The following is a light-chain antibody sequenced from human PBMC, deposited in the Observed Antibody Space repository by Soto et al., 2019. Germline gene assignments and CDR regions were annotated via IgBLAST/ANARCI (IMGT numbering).Light chain of an antibody. CDR3: QHVDYYPCA. Sequence: AIQLTQSPSSLSASVGDRATISCRASQGISSALAWYQRKPGKPPRLLIYDASSLQSGVPSRFSGSGSGTDFTFTISSLQPDDFASYYCQHVDYYPCAFGQGTMLDIK. CDR2: DAS. V-gene: IGKV1D-13*01. CDR1: QGISSA. J-gene: IGKJ2*01.